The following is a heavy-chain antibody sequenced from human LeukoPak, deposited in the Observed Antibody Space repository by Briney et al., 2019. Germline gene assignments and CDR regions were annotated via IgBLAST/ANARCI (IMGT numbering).Heavy chain of an antibody. Sequence: SETLSLTCTVSGGSISSGGYYWSWIRQHPGKGLEWIGYIYYSGSTYYNPSLKSRVTISVDTSKDQFSLKLSSVTAADTAVYYCAREHSRGTIFGVAIIMDVWGQGTTVTVSS. CDR1: GGSISSGGYY. CDR3: AREHSRGTIFGVAIIMDV. D-gene: IGHD3-3*01. V-gene: IGHV4-31*03. CDR2: IYYSGST. J-gene: IGHJ6*02.